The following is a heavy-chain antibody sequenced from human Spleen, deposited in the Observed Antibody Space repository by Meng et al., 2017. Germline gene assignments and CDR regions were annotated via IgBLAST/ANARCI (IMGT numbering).Heavy chain of an antibody. Sequence: ASVKVSCKPSGYNFPDYYIHWVRRAPGQGLEWMGRINPKSGDTHYAQKFQARVTMTGDTSISTAYTELSELRSDDTAMYYCARDEDISAAGKLFGDYWGQGTLVTVSS. V-gene: IGHV1-2*06. CDR3: ARDEDISAAGKLFGDY. CDR2: INPKSGDT. J-gene: IGHJ4*02. D-gene: IGHD6-25*01. CDR1: GYNFPDYY.